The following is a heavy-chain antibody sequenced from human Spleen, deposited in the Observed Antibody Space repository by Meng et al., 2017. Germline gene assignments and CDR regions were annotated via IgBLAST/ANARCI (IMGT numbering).Heavy chain of an antibody. Sequence: GESLKISCAASGFTLSIFSMHWVRQAPGKGLEWVAVISYDGSVTYYADSVKGRFTISRDNSRNTVFLQMNSLRAEDTAVYYCARTLHDSSGSYDLVDSWGQGTLVTVSS. J-gene: IGHJ5*01. CDR1: GFTLSIFS. V-gene: IGHV3-30*03. D-gene: IGHD3-22*01. CDR2: ISYDGSVT. CDR3: ARTLHDSSGSYDLVDS.